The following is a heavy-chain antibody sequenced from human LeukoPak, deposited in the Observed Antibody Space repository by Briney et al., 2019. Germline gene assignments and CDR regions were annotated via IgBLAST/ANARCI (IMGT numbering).Heavy chain of an antibody. J-gene: IGHJ4*02. D-gene: IGHD3-22*01. V-gene: IGHV4-59*01. CDR3: ARHYYDSSGYYSPMGY. CDR1: GGSISSYY. CDR2: IYYSGST. Sequence: SETLSLTCTVSGGSISSYYWSWIRQPPGKGLEWIGYIYYSGSTNYNPSLKSRATISVDTSKNQFSLKLSSVTAADTAVYYCARHYYDSSGYYSPMGYWGQGTLGTVSS.